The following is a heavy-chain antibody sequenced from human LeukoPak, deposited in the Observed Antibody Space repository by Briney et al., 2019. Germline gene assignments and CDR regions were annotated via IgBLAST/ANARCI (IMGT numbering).Heavy chain of an antibody. CDR3: ARGVVAAAGRTFDF. D-gene: IGHD6-13*01. Sequence: SETLSLTCAVYGGSFSGYYWSWIRQPPGKGLEWIGYIYNSGSTNYNPSLKSRVTISLDTSKNQFSLKLSSVTAADTAVYYCARGVVAAAGRTFDFWGQGTLVTVSS. CDR2: IYNSGST. CDR1: GGSFSGYY. J-gene: IGHJ4*02. V-gene: IGHV4-59*01.